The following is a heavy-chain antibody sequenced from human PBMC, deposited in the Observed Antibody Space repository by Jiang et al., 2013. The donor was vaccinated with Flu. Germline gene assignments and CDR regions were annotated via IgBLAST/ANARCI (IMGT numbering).Heavy chain of an antibody. D-gene: IGHD1-26*01. CDR3: ASRWELDAFDI. Sequence: KGRFTISRDNAKNTLYLQMNSLRAEDTAVYYCASRWELDAFDIWGQGTMVTVSS. V-gene: IGHV3-74*01. J-gene: IGHJ3*02.